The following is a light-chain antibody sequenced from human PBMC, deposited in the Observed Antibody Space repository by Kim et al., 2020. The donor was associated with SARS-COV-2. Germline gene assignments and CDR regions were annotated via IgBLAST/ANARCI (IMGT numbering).Light chain of an antibody. V-gene: IGLV1-40*01. Sequence: QRVTISCTRSSSDIGSTFAVHWYQHLPGTAPKLLIFNNNNRPSGVPGRFSASKSGTSASLAITGLQAEDEADYYCLSYDRSLSIWVFGGGTQLTVL. CDR3: LSYDRSLSIWV. CDR1: SSDIGSTFA. J-gene: IGLJ3*02. CDR2: NNN.